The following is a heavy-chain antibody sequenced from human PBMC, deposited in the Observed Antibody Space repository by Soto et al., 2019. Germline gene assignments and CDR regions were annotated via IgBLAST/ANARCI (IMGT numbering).Heavy chain of an antibody. CDR1: GFTFSSYA. V-gene: IGHV3-23*01. Sequence: GGSLRLSCAASGFTFSSYAMSWVRQAPGKGLEWVSAISGSGGSTYYADSVKGRFTISRDNSKNTLYLKMNSLRAEDTAVYYCAKDQQLLWFGELFPFDYWGQGTLVTVSS. CDR3: AKDQQLLWFGELFPFDY. CDR2: ISGSGGST. D-gene: IGHD3-10*01. J-gene: IGHJ4*02.